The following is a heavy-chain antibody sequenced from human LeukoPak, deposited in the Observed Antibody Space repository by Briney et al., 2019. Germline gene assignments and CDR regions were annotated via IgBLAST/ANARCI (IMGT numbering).Heavy chain of an antibody. V-gene: IGHV3-11*06. CDR3: ARSTYYYDSSGSGAFDI. CDR1: GFTFGDYY. D-gene: IGHD3-22*01. CDR2: INSGGIYT. Sequence: PGGSLRLSCAASGFTFGDYYMGWIRQAPGKGLEWVSYINSGGIYTNYADSVKGRFTISRDNAKNSLYLQTNSLRAEDTAVYYCARSTYYYDSSGSGAFDIWGQGTMVTVSS. J-gene: IGHJ3*02.